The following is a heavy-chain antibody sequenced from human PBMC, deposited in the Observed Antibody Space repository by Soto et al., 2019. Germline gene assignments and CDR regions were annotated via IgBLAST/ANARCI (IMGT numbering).Heavy chain of an antibody. CDR3: ARVMEAAVFWGESAFDI. D-gene: IGHD3-16*01. J-gene: IGHJ3*02. CDR1: GYTFTSYA. CDR2: INAGNGNT. Sequence: GASVKVSCKASGYTFTSYAMHWVRQAPGQRLEWMGWINAGNGNTKYSQKFQGRVTITRDTSAITAYMELSSLRSEDTAVYYCARVMEAAVFWGESAFDIWGQGTMVTVSS. V-gene: IGHV1-3*01.